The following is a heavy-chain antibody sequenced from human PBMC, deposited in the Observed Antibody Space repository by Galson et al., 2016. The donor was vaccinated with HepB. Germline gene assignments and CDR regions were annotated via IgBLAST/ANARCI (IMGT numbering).Heavy chain of an antibody. CDR1: GFTFGDYA. Sequence: LRLSCATSGFTFGDYAMSWFRQAPGKGLGWVGFIRSKTYGGTTEYAASVKARFTISRDDSKSFAYPQMSSLNTGDTAVYYCARGTPDYRPYYFDYWGQGTLVTVSS. CDR2: IRSKTYGGTT. J-gene: IGHJ4*02. D-gene: IGHD4-11*01. V-gene: IGHV3-49*03. CDR3: ARGTPDYRPYYFDY.